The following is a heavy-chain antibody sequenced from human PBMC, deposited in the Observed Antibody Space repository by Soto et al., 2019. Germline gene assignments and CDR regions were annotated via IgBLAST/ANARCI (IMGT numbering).Heavy chain of an antibody. J-gene: IGHJ4*02. D-gene: IGHD2-15*01. Sequence: QVQLREPGPGLVKPSQTLSLTCTVSGGSIINGDTYLNWIRQHPEKGLEWMGYINYRGTTNYNPAFKSRILISIDTSKNQFSLRLTSVTAADTAVYYCARDAPGVAPYWGQGTLVTVSS. CDR1: GGSIINGDTY. CDR3: ARDAPGVAPY. V-gene: IGHV4-31*03. CDR2: INYRGTT.